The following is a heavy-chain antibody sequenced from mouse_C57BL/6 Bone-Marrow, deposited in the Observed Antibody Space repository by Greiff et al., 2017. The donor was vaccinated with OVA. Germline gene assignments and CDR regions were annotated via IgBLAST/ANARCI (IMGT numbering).Heavy chain of an antibody. D-gene: IGHD2-4*01. V-gene: IGHV2-2*01. CDR1: GFSLTSYG. CDR3: ARNYDYDGYWYFDV. Sequence: QVQLKESGPGLVQPSQSLSITCTVSGFSLTSYGVHWVRQSPGKGLEWLGVIWSGGSTDYNAAFISRLSISKDNSKSQVFFKMNSLQADDTAIYYCARNYDYDGYWYFDVWGTGTTVTVSS. CDR2: IWSGGST. J-gene: IGHJ1*03.